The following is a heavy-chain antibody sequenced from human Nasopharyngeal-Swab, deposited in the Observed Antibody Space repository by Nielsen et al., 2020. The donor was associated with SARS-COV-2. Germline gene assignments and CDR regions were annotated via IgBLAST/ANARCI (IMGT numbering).Heavy chain of an antibody. CDR3: ARGGRGSLWFRELGFDN. Sequence: ASVKVSCKASGYTFTSYAMNWVRQAPGQRLEWMGWINAGNGNTKYSQKFQGRVTITRDTSASTAYMELSSLRSEDTAVYYCARGGRGSLWFRELGFDNWGQGTLVTVSS. CDR2: INAGNGNT. D-gene: IGHD3-10*01. J-gene: IGHJ4*02. V-gene: IGHV1-3*01. CDR1: GYTFTSYA.